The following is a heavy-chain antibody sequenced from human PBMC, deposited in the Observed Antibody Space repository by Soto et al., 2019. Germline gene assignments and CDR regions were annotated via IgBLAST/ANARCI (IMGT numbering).Heavy chain of an antibody. D-gene: IGHD2-15*01. CDR2: ISSSSSYI. CDR1: GFTFSSYS. Sequence: EVQLVESGGGLVKPGGSLRLSCAASGFTFSSYSMNWVRQAPGKGLEWVSSISSSSSYIYYADSVKGRFTISRDNATYSLYLQMNGLRAEDTAVYYGARGYCSGGSCGGAPSWFDPWGQGTLVTVSS. V-gene: IGHV3-21*01. J-gene: IGHJ5*02. CDR3: ARGYCSGGSCGGAPSWFDP.